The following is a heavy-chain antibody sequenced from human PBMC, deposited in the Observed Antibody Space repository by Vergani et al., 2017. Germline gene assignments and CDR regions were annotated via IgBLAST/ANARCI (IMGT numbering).Heavy chain of an antibody. Sequence: QVQLVQSGAEVKKPGASVKVSCKASGYTFTSYAMHWVRQAPGQRLEWMGWINAGNGNTKYSQKLQGRVTMTTDTSTSTAYMELRSLRSDDTAVYYCASGADVLRYFDWYHYFDYWGQGTLVTVSS. CDR1: GYTFTSYA. V-gene: IGHV1-3*01. J-gene: IGHJ4*02. D-gene: IGHD3-9*01. CDR3: ASGADVLRYFDWYHYFDY. CDR2: INAGNGNT.